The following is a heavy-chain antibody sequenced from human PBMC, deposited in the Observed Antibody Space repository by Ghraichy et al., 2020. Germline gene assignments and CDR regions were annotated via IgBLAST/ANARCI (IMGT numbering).Heavy chain of an antibody. D-gene: IGHD1/OR15-1a*01. V-gene: IGHV4-4*02. Sequence: SETLSLTCAVSGGSISSSNWWSWVRQPPGKGLEWIGEIYHTGSTNYNPSLKSRVTISVDKSKNQFSLNLSSVTAADTAVYYCARWLHNNPRWFDPWGQGTLVTVSS. CDR3: ARWLHNNPRWFDP. CDR1: GGSISSSNW. J-gene: IGHJ5*02. CDR2: IYHTGST.